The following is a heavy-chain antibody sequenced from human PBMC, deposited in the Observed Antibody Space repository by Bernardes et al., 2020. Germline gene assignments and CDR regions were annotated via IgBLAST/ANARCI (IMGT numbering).Heavy chain of an antibody. V-gene: IGHV3-21*01. Sequence: GGSLRLSCAASGFTFSSYSMNWVRQAPGKGLEWVSSISSSSSYIYYADSVKGRFTISRDNAKNSLYLQMNSLRAEDTAVYYCARDSGSGWSEPNDYWGQGTLVTVSS. CDR3: ARDSGSGWSEPNDY. CDR1: GFTFSSYS. D-gene: IGHD6-19*01. CDR2: ISSSSSYI. J-gene: IGHJ4*02.